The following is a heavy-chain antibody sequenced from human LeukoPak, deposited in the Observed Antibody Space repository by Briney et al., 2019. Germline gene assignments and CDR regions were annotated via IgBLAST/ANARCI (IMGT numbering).Heavy chain of an antibody. V-gene: IGHV3-23*01. D-gene: IGHD2-15*01. Sequence: PGGSLRLSCAASGFTFSSNAMSWVRQALGKGLQCVSFITDSGGNTYYTDSVKGRFTISRDNSKNTLYLQMNSLRAEDTAVYYCAKAPKRSCSGSTCYPFDYWGQGTLVTVSS. CDR1: GFTFSSNA. CDR2: ITDSGGNT. CDR3: AKAPKRSCSGSTCYPFDY. J-gene: IGHJ4*02.